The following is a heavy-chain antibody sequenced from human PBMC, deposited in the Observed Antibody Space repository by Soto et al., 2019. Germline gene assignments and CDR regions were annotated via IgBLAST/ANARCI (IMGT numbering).Heavy chain of an antibody. CDR2: INHSGST. CDR3: ARGHQPTNYYGSGSIDY. V-gene: IGHV4-34*01. J-gene: IGHJ4*02. D-gene: IGHD3-10*01. CDR1: GGSFSGYY. Sequence: QVQLQQWGAGLLKPSETLSLTCAVYGGSFSGYYWSWIRQPPGKGLEWIGEINHSGSTNYNPSLKSRVTISVDTSKNQFSLKLSSVTAADTAVYYCARGHQPTNYYGSGSIDYWGQGTLVTVSS.